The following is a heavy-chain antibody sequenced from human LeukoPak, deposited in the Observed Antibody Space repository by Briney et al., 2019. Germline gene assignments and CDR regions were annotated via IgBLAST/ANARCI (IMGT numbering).Heavy chain of an antibody. J-gene: IGHJ3*02. CDR3: AKSAAISGSLLNAFDI. D-gene: IGHD1-26*01. V-gene: IGHV3-9*03. CDR2: ISWNSGSI. CDR1: GFTFDDYA. Sequence: GGSLRLSCAASGFTFDDYAMHWVRQAPGKGLEWVSGISWNSGSIGYADSVKGRFTISRDKAKNSLYLQMNSLRAEDMALYYCAKSAAISGSLLNAFDIWGQGTMVTVSS.